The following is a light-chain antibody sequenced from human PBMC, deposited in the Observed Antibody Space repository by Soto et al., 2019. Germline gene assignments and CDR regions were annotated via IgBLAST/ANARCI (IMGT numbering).Light chain of an antibody. J-gene: IGKJ2*03. CDR1: QTIFSW. CDR3: QQYNSYPYS. CDR2: KAS. V-gene: IGKV1-5*03. Sequence: IQMTQSPSTLSASVGDRVSITCRASQTIFSWLAWYQQKPGKAPKLVIYKASSLESGVPSRYSGSGSGTEFTLTISGLQPDDFETYYCQQYNSYPYSVGQGTKLEIK.